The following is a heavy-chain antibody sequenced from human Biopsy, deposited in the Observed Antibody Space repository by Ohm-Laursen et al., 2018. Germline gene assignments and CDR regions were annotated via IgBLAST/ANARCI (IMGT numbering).Heavy chain of an antibody. Sequence: GASVKVSCKASGYTFTSYDINWVRQAPGQGLEWLGGNIPILGTGNYAHQFQDRVTVVADTSTSTATMELRSLRSDDTAVYYCATKLTGYFHHWGQGTLVIVSS. CDR2: NIPILGTG. CDR3: ATKLTGYFHH. CDR1: GYTFTSYD. J-gene: IGHJ1*01. D-gene: IGHD3-9*01. V-gene: IGHV1-69*06.